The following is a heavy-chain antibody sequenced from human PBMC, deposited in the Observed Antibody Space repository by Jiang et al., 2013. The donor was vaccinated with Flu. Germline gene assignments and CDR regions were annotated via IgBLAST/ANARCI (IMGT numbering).Heavy chain of an antibody. D-gene: IGHD3-22*01. CDR3: ASHEEYAYYYDSSGYPLTYFDS. J-gene: IGHJ4*02. CDR1: GDSVNSSNYY. Sequence: KPSETLSLTCTVSGDSVNSSNYYWSWIRQPPGKGLEWIGYISYTGSTNYNPSLKSRVTISVDTSKNQFSLKLSSVTAADTAIFYCASHEEYAYYYDSSGYPLTYFDSWGHGNPGHRLL. V-gene: IGHV4-61*01. CDR2: ISYTGST.